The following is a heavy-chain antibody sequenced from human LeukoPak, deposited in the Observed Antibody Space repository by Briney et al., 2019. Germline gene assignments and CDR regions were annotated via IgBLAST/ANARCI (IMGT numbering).Heavy chain of an antibody. CDR3: ARDFLEDTQ. D-gene: IGHD2-15*01. CDR2: IYDGGST. CDR1: GFIVSSNY. V-gene: IGHV3-66*01. Sequence: GGSLRLSCAASGFIVSSNYMSWVRQAPGKGLEWVSVIYDGGSTYYADSVKGRFTISRDNAKNSLYLQMNSLRAEDTAVYYCARDFLEDTQWGQGTLVTVSS. J-gene: IGHJ4*02.